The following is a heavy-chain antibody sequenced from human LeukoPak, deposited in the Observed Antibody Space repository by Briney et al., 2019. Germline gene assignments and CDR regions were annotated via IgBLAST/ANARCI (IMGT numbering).Heavy chain of an antibody. V-gene: IGHV4-34*01. D-gene: IGHD6-6*01. J-gene: IGHJ4*02. CDR2: INHSGST. CDR3: ARARERGAARRSLDY. Sequence: SETLSLTCTVSGGSLSITSYYWSWIRQPTGKGLEWIGEINHSGSTNYNPSLKSRVTISVDTSKNQFSLKLSSVTAADTAVYYCARARERGAARRSLDYWGQGTLVTVSS. CDR1: GGSLSITSYY.